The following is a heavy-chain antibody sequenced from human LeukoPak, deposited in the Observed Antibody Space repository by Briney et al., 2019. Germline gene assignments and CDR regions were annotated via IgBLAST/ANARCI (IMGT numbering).Heavy chain of an antibody. J-gene: IGHJ4*02. Sequence: ASVKVSCKASGGTFSSYAISWVRQAPGQGLEWMGGIIPIFGTANYAQKFQGRVTITADESTSTAYMELSSLRSEDTAVYYCARVLGYCSSTNCSAPYFDYWGQGTLVTVSS. CDR1: GGTFSSYA. CDR2: IIPIFGTA. CDR3: ARVLGYCSSTNCSAPYFDY. D-gene: IGHD2-2*01. V-gene: IGHV1-69*01.